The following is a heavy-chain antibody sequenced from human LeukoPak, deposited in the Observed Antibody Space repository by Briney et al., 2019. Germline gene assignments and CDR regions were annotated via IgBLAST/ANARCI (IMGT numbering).Heavy chain of an antibody. CDR1: GFTVSSNY. J-gene: IGHJ4*02. Sequence: GGSLRLSCAASGFTVSSNYMSWVRQAPGKGLEWVSVIYSGGSTDYADSVKGRFTISRDNSKNTVYLQMNSLRPEDTAMYYCAREGGYVFDYWGQGTLVTVSS. CDR2: IYSGGST. CDR3: AREGGYVFDY. D-gene: IGHD5-12*01. V-gene: IGHV3-53*01.